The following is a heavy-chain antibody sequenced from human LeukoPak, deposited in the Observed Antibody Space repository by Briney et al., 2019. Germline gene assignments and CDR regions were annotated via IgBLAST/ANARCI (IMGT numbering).Heavy chain of an antibody. J-gene: IGHJ4*02. CDR3: ARISTMVRHY. D-gene: IGHD3-10*01. Sequence: AGSLRLSCADSGFTFRSYWMHWVRQAPGKGLVWVSSIKSDGSSTTYADSVKGRFTISRDNAENTLYLQMNSLRVEDTAVYYCARISTMVRHYWGQGTLVTVSS. CDR2: IKSDGSST. CDR1: GFTFRSYW. V-gene: IGHV3-74*03.